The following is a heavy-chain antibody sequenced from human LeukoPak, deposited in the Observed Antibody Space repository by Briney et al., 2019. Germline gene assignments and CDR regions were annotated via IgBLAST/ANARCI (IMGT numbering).Heavy chain of an antibody. D-gene: IGHD5-24*01. J-gene: IGHJ6*03. CDR1: GFTFSDYY. CDR3: ARDYKGNYYYYMDV. V-gene: IGHV3-11*01. CDR2: ISSSGSTI. Sequence: GGSLRLSCAASGFTFSDYYMSWIRQAPGKGLEWVSYISSSGSTIYYADSVKGRFTISRDNAKNSLYLQMNSLRAEDTAVYYCARDYKGNYYYYMDVWGKGTTVTVSS.